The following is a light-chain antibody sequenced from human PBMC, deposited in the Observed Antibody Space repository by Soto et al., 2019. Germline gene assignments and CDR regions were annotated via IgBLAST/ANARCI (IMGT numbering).Light chain of an antibody. CDR2: GPS. CDR3: KQEGSSAAYT. V-gene: IGKV3-20*01. J-gene: IGKJ4*02. CDR1: QSVSSSY. Sequence: EIVLTQSPGTLPLSPGERATLSCRASQSVSSSYLAWYQQKPGQAPRLLIYGPSSRVTGIPDRFSGSGSGTVFTLIISRLEPEAFAVYCWKQEGSSAAYTYGGGTKGEIE.